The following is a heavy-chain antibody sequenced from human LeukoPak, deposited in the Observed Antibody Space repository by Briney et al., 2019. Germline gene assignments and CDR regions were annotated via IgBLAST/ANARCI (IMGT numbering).Heavy chain of an antibody. CDR3: ARSRVHYYDSSGYYWSLRWFDP. CDR2: TIPIFGTA. V-gene: IGHV1-69*13. J-gene: IGHJ5*02. D-gene: IGHD3-22*01. CDR1: GGTFSSYA. Sequence: SVKVSCKASGGTFSSYAISWVRQAPGQGLEWMGGTIPIFGTANYAQKFQGRVTITADESTSTAYMELSSLRSEDTAVYYCARSRVHYYDSSGYYWSLRWFDPWGQGTLVTVSS.